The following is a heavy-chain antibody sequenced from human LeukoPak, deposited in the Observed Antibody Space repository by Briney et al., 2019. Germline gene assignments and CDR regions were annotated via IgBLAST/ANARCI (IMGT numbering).Heavy chain of an antibody. CDR1: GYTFTSYG. V-gene: IGHV1-18*01. Sequence: ASVKVSCKASGYTFTSYGISWVRQAPGQGLEWMGWISAYNGNTNYAQKLQGRVTMTTDTSTSTAYMELRSLRSDDTAVYYCAGRSYSSYYYYMDVWGKGTTVAVSS. D-gene: IGHD3-10*01. CDR3: AGRSYSSYYYYMDV. J-gene: IGHJ6*03. CDR2: ISAYNGNT.